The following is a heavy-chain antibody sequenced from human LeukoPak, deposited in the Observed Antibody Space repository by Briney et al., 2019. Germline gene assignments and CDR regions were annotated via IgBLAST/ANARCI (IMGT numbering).Heavy chain of an antibody. D-gene: IGHD2-2*01. CDR1: GYTFTSYD. CDR3: ARGRHCSSTSCYVCGFWFDP. V-gene: IGHV1-8*01. J-gene: IGHJ5*02. CDR2: MNPNSGNT. Sequence: ASVKVSCKASGYTFTSYDINWVRQATGQGLEWMGWMNPNSGNTGYAQKFQGRVTMTRNTSISTAYMELSSLRSEDTAVYYCARGRHCSSTSCYVCGFWFDPWGQGTLVTVSS.